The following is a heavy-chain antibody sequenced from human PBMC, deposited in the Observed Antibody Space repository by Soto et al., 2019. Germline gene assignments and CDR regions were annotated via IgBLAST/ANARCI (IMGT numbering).Heavy chain of an antibody. CDR2: INPSGGST. V-gene: IGHV1-46*03. J-gene: IGHJ5*02. D-gene: IGHD3-10*01. CDR1: GYTVTSYY. Sequence: QVQLVQSGAEVKKPGASVKVSCKASGYTVTSYYMHWVRQAPEQGLECMGIINPSGGSTSYAQKFQGRVTMTRDTATSTVYMELSSLRSEDTAVYYCARDEGKFDPWGQGTLVTVSS. CDR3: ARDEGKFDP.